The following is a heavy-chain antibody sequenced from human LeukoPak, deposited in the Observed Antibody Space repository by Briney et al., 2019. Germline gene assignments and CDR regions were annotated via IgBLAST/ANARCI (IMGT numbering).Heavy chain of an antibody. J-gene: IGHJ4*01. CDR3: AKLATRAVAGASDY. D-gene: IGHD6-13*01. CDR1: GFTFSSYA. Sequence: GGSLRLSCAASGFTFSSYAMSWVRQAPAKGLEWVSGISGTGGSTNYADSVKGRFTISRDNSKNTLYLQMNSLRAEDTAVYYCAKLATRAVAGASDYWGHGTLVTVSS. V-gene: IGHV3-23*01. CDR2: ISGTGGST.